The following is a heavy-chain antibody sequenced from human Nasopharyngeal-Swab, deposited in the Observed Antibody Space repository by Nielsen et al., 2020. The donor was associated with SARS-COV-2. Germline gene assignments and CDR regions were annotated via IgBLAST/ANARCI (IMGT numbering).Heavy chain of an antibody. CDR3: ARRGDAYYYYYYGLDV. J-gene: IGHJ6*02. CDR2: IYYSGST. CDR1: GGSISSSSYY. D-gene: IGHD2-2*01. V-gene: IGHV4-39*01. Sequence: SETLSLTCTFSGGSISSSSYYWGWIRQPPGKGLEWIGSIYYSGSTYYNPSLKSRVTISVDTSKNQFSLKLSSVTAADTAVYYCARRGDAYYYYYYGLDVWGHGTTVTVSS.